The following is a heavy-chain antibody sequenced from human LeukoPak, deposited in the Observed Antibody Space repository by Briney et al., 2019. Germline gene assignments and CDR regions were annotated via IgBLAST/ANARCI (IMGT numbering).Heavy chain of an antibody. Sequence: PSETLSLTCTVSGGSISSGSYYWSWIRQPPGKGLEWIGEINHSGSTNYNPSLKSRVTISVDTSKNQFSLKLSSVTAADTAVYYCARFDSGSYYFDYWGQGTLVTVSS. D-gene: IGHD1-26*01. V-gene: IGHV4-39*07. CDR1: GGSISSGSYY. CDR3: ARFDSGSYYFDY. CDR2: INHSGST. J-gene: IGHJ4*02.